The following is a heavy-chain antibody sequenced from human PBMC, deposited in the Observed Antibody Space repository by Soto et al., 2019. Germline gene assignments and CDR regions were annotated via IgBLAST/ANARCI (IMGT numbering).Heavy chain of an antibody. CDR2: IIPIFGTA. Sequence: ASVKVSCKASGGTFSSYAISWVRQAPGQGLEWMGGIIPIFGTANYAQKFQGRVTITADESTSTAYMELSSLRSEDTAVYYCARDKSGWSPSSRIFDYWGQGTLVTVSS. CDR3: ARDKSGWSPSSRIFDY. D-gene: IGHD6-19*01. J-gene: IGHJ4*02. CDR1: GGTFSSYA. V-gene: IGHV1-69*13.